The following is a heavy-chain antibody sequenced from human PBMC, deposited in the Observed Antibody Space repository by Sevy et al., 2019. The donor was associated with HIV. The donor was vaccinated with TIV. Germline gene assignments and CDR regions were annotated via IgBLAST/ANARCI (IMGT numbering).Heavy chain of an antibody. CDR3: ATHAGIAAAGRVFDY. CDR1: GFTFSDHY. J-gene: IGHJ4*02. V-gene: IGHV3-72*01. D-gene: IGHD6-13*01. CDR2: TRNKADGYTT. Sequence: GGSLRLSCVASGFTFSDHYMEWVRQAPGKGLEWVGRTRNKADGYTTEYAPSVKGRFTISREESKNSLYVQLNSLKAEDTAVYYCATHAGIAAAGRVFDYWGQGTLVTVSS.